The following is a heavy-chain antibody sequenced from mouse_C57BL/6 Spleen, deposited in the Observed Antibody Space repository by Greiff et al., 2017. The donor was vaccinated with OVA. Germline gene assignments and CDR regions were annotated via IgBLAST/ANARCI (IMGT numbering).Heavy chain of an antibody. CDR1: GFTFSSYA. CDR2: ISDGGSYT. CDR3: AGYDYDVGFDY. D-gene: IGHD2-4*01. Sequence: DVKLVESGGGLVKPGGSLKLSCAASGFTFSSYAMSWVRQTPEKRLEWVATISDGGSYTYYPDNVKGRFTISRDNAKNNLYLQMSHLKSEDTAMYYCAGYDYDVGFDYWGQGTTLTVSS. V-gene: IGHV5-4*03. J-gene: IGHJ2*01.